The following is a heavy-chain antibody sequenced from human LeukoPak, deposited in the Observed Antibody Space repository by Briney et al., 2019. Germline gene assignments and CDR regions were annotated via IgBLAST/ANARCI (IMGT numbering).Heavy chain of an antibody. CDR2: IFTTGST. Sequence: SETLSLTCSVSGGSTNGGSYYWSCIRQPAGKPLEWIGHIFTTGSTSYNPSLRTRVTISEDSSKDQFSLNLKSVTAADTAVYYCARDRNWGRGYFDLWGRGTLVIVSS. J-gene: IGHJ2*01. V-gene: IGHV4-61*09. CDR1: GGSTNGGSYY. D-gene: IGHD7-27*01. CDR3: ARDRNWGRGYFDL.